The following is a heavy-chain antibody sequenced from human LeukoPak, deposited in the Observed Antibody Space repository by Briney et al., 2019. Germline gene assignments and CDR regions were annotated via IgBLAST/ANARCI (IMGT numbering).Heavy chain of an antibody. CDR3: ARTPQHSYYYYNMDV. CDR2: IIPIFGTA. CDR1: GGTFSTYA. Sequence: SVKVSRKASGGTFSTYAITWVRQAPGQGLEWMGGIIPIFGTANYAQKFQDRVTITTDASTSTVYMELTSLRSEDTAVYYCARTPQHSYYYYNMDVWGKGTTVTVAS. J-gene: IGHJ6*03. V-gene: IGHV1-69*05. D-gene: IGHD5-18*01.